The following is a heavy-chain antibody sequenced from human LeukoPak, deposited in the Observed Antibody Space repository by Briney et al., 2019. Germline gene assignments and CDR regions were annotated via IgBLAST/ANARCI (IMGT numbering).Heavy chain of an antibody. J-gene: IGHJ6*02. V-gene: IGHV3-53*04. Sequence: GGSLRLSCAASGFAVSSNYMTWVRQAPGKGLEWVSLIYSAGGTYYTDSVKGRFTISRHSSKNTLYLQMNSLRGEDTAVYYCARFLGRITISGVVPYGMDVWGQGTTVTVSS. CDR1: GFAVSSNY. D-gene: IGHD3-3*01. CDR2: IYSAGGT. CDR3: ARFLGRITISGVVPYGMDV.